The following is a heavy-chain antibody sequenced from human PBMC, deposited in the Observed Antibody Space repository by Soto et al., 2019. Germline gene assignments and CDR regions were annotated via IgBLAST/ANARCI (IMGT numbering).Heavy chain of an antibody. Sequence: QVQLVQSGAEVKKPGSSVKVSCKASGGTFSSYAISWVRQAPGQGLEWMGGIIPIFGTANYAQKFQGRVTITADESTSTAYRELSSLRSEDTPVYYCARGRYSYGFWWFDPWGQGTLVTVSS. CDR1: GGTFSSYA. CDR3: ARGRYSYGFWWFDP. V-gene: IGHV1-69*01. J-gene: IGHJ5*02. CDR2: IIPIFGTA. D-gene: IGHD5-18*01.